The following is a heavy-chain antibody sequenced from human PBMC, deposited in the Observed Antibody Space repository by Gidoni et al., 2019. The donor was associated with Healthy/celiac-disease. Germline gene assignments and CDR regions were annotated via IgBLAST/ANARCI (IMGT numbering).Heavy chain of an antibody. CDR3: AKDPWGYCSGGSCYSDY. CDR2: ISGSGGST. D-gene: IGHD2-15*01. J-gene: IGHJ4*02. Sequence: EVQLLESGGGLVHPGGSLRLSCAASGFPFSSYAMSWVRQAPGKGLEWVSAISGSGGSTYYADSVKGRFTISRDNSKNTLYLQMNSLRAEDTAVYYCAKDPWGYCSGGSCYSDYWGQGTLVTVSS. CDR1: GFPFSSYA. V-gene: IGHV3-23*01.